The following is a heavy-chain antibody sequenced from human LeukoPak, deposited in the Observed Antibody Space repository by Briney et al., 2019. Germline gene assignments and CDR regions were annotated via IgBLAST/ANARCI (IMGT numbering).Heavy chain of an antibody. CDR1: GFTFSSYS. J-gene: IGHJ4*02. CDR2: ISSSSSYI. D-gene: IGHD5-12*01. Sequence: GGSLRLSCAASGFTFSSYSMNWVRQAPGKGLEWVSSISSSSSYIYYADSVKGRFIISRDNAKNSLYLQMNSLRAEDTAVYYCARRLVAAAPDYWGQGTLVTVSS. V-gene: IGHV3-21*01. CDR3: ARRLVAAAPDY.